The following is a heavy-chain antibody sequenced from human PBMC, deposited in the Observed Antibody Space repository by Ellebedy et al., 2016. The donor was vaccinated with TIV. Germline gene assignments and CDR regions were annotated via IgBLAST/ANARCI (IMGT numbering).Heavy chain of an antibody. CDR2: IKQDGSEK. Sequence: GGSLRLXCVASGFTFSSYWMTWVRQAPGKGLEWVANIKQDGSEKNYVDSVKGRLTISRDNAKNSLYLQMNSLRAEDTAVYYCARDPFDYWGQGTLVTVSS. V-gene: IGHV3-7*01. J-gene: IGHJ4*02. CDR3: ARDPFDY. CDR1: GFTFSSYW.